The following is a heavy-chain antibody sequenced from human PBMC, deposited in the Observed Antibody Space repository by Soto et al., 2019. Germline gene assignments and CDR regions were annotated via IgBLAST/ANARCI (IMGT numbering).Heavy chain of an antibody. CDR2: ISASGGST. CDR3: AKGQNSGTYRFYFDY. J-gene: IGHJ4*02. D-gene: IGHD1-26*01. CDR1: GITLISYA. Sequence: GGSLRLSCASSGITLISYAMSWVRQAPGKGPEWVSGISASGGSTSYADSVKGRFTISRDNSKNTLYLQMNSLRADDTAVYHCAKGQNSGTYRFYFDYWGQGALVTSPQ. V-gene: IGHV3-23*01.